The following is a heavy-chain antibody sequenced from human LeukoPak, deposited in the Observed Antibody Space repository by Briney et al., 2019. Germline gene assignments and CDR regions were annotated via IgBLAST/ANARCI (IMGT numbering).Heavy chain of an antibody. CDR2: FDPEDGET. CDR3: ATRRISSWAPFDY. J-gene: IGHJ4*02. V-gene: IGHV1-24*01. Sequence: ASVKVSCKVSGYTLTEVSMHWGRQGPGKGLEWLGGFDPEDGETIYAQKFQGRVTMTEDTSTDTAYMELSSLRSEDTAVYYCATRRISSWAPFDYWGQGTLVTVSS. CDR1: GYTLTEVS. D-gene: IGHD6-13*01.